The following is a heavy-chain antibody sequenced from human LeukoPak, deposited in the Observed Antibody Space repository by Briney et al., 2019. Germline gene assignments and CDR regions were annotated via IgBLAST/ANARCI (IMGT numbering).Heavy chain of an antibody. J-gene: IGHJ3*02. Sequence: PGRSLRLSCAASGFTFSSYGMHWVRQAPGKGLEWVAVIWYDGSNKYYADSVKGRFTTSRDNSKNTLYLQMNSLRAEDTAVYYCARGYSSSWYGDAFDIWGQGTMVTVSS. CDR2: IWYDGSNK. CDR3: ARGYSSSWYGDAFDI. CDR1: GFTFSSYG. V-gene: IGHV3-33*01. D-gene: IGHD6-13*01.